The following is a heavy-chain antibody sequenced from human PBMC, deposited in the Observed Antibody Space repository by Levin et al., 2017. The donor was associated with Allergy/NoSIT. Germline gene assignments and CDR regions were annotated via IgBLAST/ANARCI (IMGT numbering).Heavy chain of an antibody. CDR2: YYGDGRT. Sequence: PGGSLRLSCAASGFTVSSNYMSWVRQAPGKGLEWVSLYYGDGRTAYGDSVKGRFTIPRDISRHTLDLQMNSLRAEDTALYYCARLSGTVWSPFDLWGQGTLVTVSS. J-gene: IGHJ4*02. D-gene: IGHD1-1*01. CDR1: GFTVSSNY. V-gene: IGHV3-53*01. CDR3: ARLSGTVWSPFDL.